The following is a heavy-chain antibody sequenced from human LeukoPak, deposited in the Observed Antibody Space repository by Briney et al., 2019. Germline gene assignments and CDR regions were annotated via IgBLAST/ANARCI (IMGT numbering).Heavy chain of an antibody. J-gene: IGHJ4*02. CDR2: ISAYNGNT. CDR3: ARGEIVSHFDY. CDR1: GYTFTSYG. Sequence: ASVKVSCKASGYTFTSYGISWVRQAPGQGLEWMGWISAYNGNTNYAQKLQGRVTMTTDTSTSTVYMELSSLRSEDTAVYYCARGEIVSHFDYWGQGTLVTVSS. D-gene: IGHD3-22*01. V-gene: IGHV1-18*01.